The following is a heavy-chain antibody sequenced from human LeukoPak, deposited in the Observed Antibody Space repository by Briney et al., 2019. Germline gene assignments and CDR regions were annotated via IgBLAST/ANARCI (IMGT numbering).Heavy chain of an antibody. Sequence: SETLSLTCTVSGGSISTYYWSWIRQPPGKGLEWIGYIHYTGSTDYNPSLKSRLTISLDTSKNQFSLRLSSVTAADPAVYYCTRAPCGDCYHDYWGQGPLVPVSS. V-gene: IGHV4-59*01. CDR1: GGSISTYY. J-gene: IGHJ4*02. D-gene: IGHD2-21*02. CDR3: TRAPCGDCYHDY. CDR2: IHYTGST.